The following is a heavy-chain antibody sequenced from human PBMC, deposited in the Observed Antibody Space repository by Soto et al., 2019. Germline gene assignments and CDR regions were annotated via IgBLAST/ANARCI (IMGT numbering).Heavy chain of an antibody. CDR2: IKFDGGIT. Sequence: GGSLRLSCVASGFTFSDYWMHWVRQAPGKGLVWVSRIKFDGGITSHADSVKGRFTISRDNARNTVHLQMNSLRAEDTGVYFCARGVRNYYGVDVWGQGTTVTVSS. V-gene: IGHV3-74*01. CDR1: GFTFSDYW. CDR3: ARGVRNYYGVDV. J-gene: IGHJ6*02. D-gene: IGHD2-2*01.